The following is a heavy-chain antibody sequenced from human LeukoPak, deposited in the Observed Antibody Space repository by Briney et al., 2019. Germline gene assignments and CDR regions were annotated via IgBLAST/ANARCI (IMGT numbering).Heavy chain of an antibody. D-gene: IGHD4-17*01. J-gene: IGHJ3*02. CDR2: IYHSGST. CDR1: GYSISSGYY. Sequence: SETLSLTCTVSGYSISSGYYWGWIRQPPGKGLEWIGSIYHSGSTYYNPSLKSRVTMSVDTSKNQFSLKLSSVTAADTAVYYCARDLGATTVTKSGNAFDIWGQGTMVTVSS. V-gene: IGHV4-38-2*02. CDR3: ARDLGATTVTKSGNAFDI.